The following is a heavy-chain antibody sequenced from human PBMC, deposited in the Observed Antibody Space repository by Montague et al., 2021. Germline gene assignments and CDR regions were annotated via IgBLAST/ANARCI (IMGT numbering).Heavy chain of an antibody. Sequence: SETLSLTGTVLGDSINTYSWSWIRQPAGKGLEWIGRLSNGGSTNSNPSLKSRVSMSVDTSKNQFSLKLSSVTAADTAVYFCARDTVGASGYFYYYYMDVWGRGTTVTVSS. J-gene: IGHJ6*03. CDR3: ARDTVGASGYFYYYYMDV. CDR2: LSNGGST. D-gene: IGHD1-26*01. CDR1: GDSINTYS. V-gene: IGHV4-4*07.